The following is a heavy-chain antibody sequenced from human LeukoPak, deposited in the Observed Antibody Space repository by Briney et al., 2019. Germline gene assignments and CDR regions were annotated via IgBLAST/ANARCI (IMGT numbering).Heavy chain of an antibody. CDR3: ARETINYDFWSGYYDYYYYGMDV. CDR1: GYTFTSYY. J-gene: IGHJ6*02. D-gene: IGHD3-3*01. CDR2: INPNSGGT. Sequence: ASVKVSCKASGYTFTSYYMHWVRQAPGQGLEWMGRINPNSGGTNYAQKFQGRVTMTRDTSISTAYMELSRLRSDDTAVYYCARETINYDFWSGYYDYYYYGMDVWGQGTTVTVSS. V-gene: IGHV1-2*06.